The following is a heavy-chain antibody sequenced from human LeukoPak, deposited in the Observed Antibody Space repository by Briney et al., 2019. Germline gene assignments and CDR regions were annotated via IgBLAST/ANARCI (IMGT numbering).Heavy chain of an antibody. D-gene: IGHD3-9*01. CDR3: AREGRLRYFVPFDY. Sequence: ASVKVSCKASGYTFTSYAMHWVRQAPGQRLEWMGWINAGNGNTKYSQKFQGRVTITRDTSASTAYMELSSLRSEDTAVYYCAREGRLRYFVPFDYWGQGTLVTVSS. J-gene: IGHJ4*02. CDR2: INAGNGNT. V-gene: IGHV1-3*01. CDR1: GYTFTSYA.